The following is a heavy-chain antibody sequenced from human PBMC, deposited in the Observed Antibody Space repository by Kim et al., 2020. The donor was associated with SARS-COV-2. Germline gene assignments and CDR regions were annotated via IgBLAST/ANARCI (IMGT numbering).Heavy chain of an antibody. V-gene: IGHV4-61*02. CDR3: ARGYDSSFYYYGMDV. Sequence: SLKSRVTISVDTSKNQFSLKLSSVTAADTAVYYCARGYDSSFYYYGMDVWGQGTTVTVSS. J-gene: IGHJ6*02. D-gene: IGHD3-22*01.